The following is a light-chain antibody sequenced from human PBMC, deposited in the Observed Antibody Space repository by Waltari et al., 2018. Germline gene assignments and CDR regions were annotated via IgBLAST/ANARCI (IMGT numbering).Light chain of an antibody. CDR3: ATWDDSLVGRV. CDR1: TSNIGTNT. CDR2: ANY. V-gene: IGLV1-44*01. Sequence: QSVLTQPPSTSGTPGQTVTISCSGSTSNIGTNTVTWYQQFPGTAPKVLVFANYHRPSGVPDRFSAYKSGTSASLVISGLQSEDEGDYFCATWDDSLVGRVFGGGTKLTVL. J-gene: IGLJ2*01.